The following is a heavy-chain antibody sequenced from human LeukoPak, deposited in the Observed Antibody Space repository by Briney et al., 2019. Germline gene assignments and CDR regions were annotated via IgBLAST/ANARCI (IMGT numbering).Heavy chain of an antibody. Sequence: SETLSLTCTVSGGSFSIYYWSWIRQPAGKGLEWIGRIYTSGSTNYNPSLKSRVTTSVDTSKSQFSLKLSSVTAADTAVYYCARFRWAPEFDHWGQGTLVTVSS. D-gene: IGHD4-23*01. J-gene: IGHJ5*02. CDR1: GGSFSIYY. CDR3: ARFRWAPEFDH. V-gene: IGHV4-4*07. CDR2: IYTSGST.